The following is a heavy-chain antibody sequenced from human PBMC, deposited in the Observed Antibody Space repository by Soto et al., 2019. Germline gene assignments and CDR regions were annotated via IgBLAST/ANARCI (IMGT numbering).Heavy chain of an antibody. CDR1: GGSISSGGYY. Sequence: PSETLSLTCTVSGGSISSGGYYWSWIRQHPGKGLEWIGYIYYSGSTYYNPSLKSRVTISVDTSKNQFSLKLSSVTAADTAVYYCARGSAGRSSWFDPWGQGTLVTVS. CDR3: ARGSAGRSSWFDP. J-gene: IGHJ5*02. CDR2: IYYSGST. D-gene: IGHD3-10*01. V-gene: IGHV4-31*03.